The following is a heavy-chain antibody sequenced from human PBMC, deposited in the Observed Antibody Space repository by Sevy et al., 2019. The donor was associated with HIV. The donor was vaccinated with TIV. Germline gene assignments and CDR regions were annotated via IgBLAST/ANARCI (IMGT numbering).Heavy chain of an antibody. D-gene: IGHD2-2*01. CDR3: ARRSCSSTSCYPIYWYFDL. Sequence: SKTLSLTCTVSGGSISSSSYYWGWIRQPPGKGLEWIGSIYYSGSTYYNPSLKSRFTISVDTSKNQFSLKLSSVTAADTAVYYCARRSCSSTSCYPIYWYFDLWGRGTLVTVSS. CDR2: IYYSGST. V-gene: IGHV4-39*01. J-gene: IGHJ2*01. CDR1: GGSISSSSYY.